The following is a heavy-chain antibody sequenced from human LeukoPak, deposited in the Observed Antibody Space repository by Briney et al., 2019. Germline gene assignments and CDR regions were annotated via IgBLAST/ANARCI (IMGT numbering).Heavy chain of an antibody. D-gene: IGHD3-3*01. CDR3: ARWPWDFWSGPIYYYYMDV. J-gene: IGHJ6*03. CDR2: IYYSGST. CDR1: GGSISSSSYY. V-gene: IGHV4-39*07. Sequence: PSETLSLTCTVSGGSISSSSYYWGWIRQPPGKGLEWIGSIYYSGSTNYNPSLKSRVTISVDTSKNQFSLKLSSVTAADTAVYYCARWPWDFWSGPIYYYYMDVWGKGTTVTVSS.